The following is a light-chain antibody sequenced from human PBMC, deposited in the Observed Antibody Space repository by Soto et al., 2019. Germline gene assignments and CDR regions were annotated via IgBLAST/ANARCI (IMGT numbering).Light chain of an antibody. Sequence: QSALTQPASVSGSPRQSITISCTGGSSDIGGYNYVSWFQQHPGKAPKLMIYEVTNRPSGVSNRFSGSKSGSTASLTISGLQAEDEADYYCSSYTSSNTLVFGTGTKVTVL. J-gene: IGLJ1*01. CDR3: SSYTSSNTLV. V-gene: IGLV2-14*01. CDR2: EVT. CDR1: SSDIGGYNY.